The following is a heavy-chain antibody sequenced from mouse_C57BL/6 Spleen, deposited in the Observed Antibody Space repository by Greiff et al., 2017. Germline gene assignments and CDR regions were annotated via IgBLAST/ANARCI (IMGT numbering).Heavy chain of an antibody. CDR3: ARGILSNYDYYAMGY. V-gene: IGHV1-42*01. Sequence: VQLQQSGPELVKPGASVKLSCKASGYSFTGYYMNWVKQSPEKSLEWIGEINPSTGGTTYNQKFKAKATLTVDNSSSTAYMQLKSLTAEDSAVYYCARGILSNYDYYAMGYWGQGTSVTVSS. CDR1: GYSFTGYY. CDR2: INPSTGGT. J-gene: IGHJ4*01. D-gene: IGHD2-5*01.